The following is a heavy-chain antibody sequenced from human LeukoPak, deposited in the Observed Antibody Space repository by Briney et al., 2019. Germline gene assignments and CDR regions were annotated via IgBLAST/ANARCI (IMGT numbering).Heavy chain of an antibody. V-gene: IGHV3-23*01. CDR3: AKVMTTVTPFDY. Sequence: GGSLRLSCSASGFTFSSYAMSWVRQAPGKGLEWGSAISGSGGSTYYADSVKGRFTISRDNSKNTLCLQMNSLRAEDTAVYYCAKVMTTVTPFDYWGQGTLVTVSS. CDR1: GFTFSSYA. D-gene: IGHD4-11*01. J-gene: IGHJ4*02. CDR2: ISGSGGST.